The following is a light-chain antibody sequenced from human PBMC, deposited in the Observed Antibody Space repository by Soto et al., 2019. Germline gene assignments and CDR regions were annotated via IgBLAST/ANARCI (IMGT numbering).Light chain of an antibody. Sequence: DIQMTQSPSSVSASVGDRVTITCRASQDINSWLTWYQQKPGKAPKVLIYIASRLQSGVPSRFSGRGSGTDFSLTISNLQPEDFATYFCQQRNNWPPVTFGGGTKVDIK. J-gene: IGKJ4*01. CDR2: IAS. CDR3: QQRNNWPPVT. V-gene: IGKV1-12*01. CDR1: QDINSW.